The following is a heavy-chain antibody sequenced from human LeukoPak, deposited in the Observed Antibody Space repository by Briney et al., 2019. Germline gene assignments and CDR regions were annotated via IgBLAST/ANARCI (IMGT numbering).Heavy chain of an antibody. J-gene: IGHJ6*02. CDR2: IYYSGST. Sequence: SETLSLTCTVSGSSISSYYWSWIRQPPGKGLEWIGYIYYSGSTNYNPSLKSRVTISVDTSKNQFSLKLSSVTAADTAVYYCARDRAMVRGVNYYYGMDVWGQGTTVTVSS. D-gene: IGHD3-10*01. CDR3: ARDRAMVRGVNYYYGMDV. CDR1: GSSISSYY. V-gene: IGHV4-59*01.